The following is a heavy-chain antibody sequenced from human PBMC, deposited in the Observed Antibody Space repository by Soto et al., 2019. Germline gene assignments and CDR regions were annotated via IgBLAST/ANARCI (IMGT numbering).Heavy chain of an antibody. J-gene: IGHJ4*02. D-gene: IGHD2-2*01. Sequence: GVSLRISCAASDFSFRIYGMYCVRQAPGKGLEWVAVISYDGSNKYYADSVKGRFTISRDNSKNTLYLQMNSLRAEDTAVYYCAKRREDIVVVPAAIGYWGQGT. CDR3: AKRREDIVVVPAAIGY. V-gene: IGHV3-30*18. CDR1: DFSFRIYG. CDR2: ISYDGSNK.